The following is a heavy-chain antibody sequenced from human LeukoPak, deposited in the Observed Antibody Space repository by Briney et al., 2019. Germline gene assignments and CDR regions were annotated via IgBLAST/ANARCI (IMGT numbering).Heavy chain of an antibody. D-gene: IGHD3-16*01. J-gene: IGHJ4*02. CDR1: GGSISSSSYY. CDR3: ARADSTDLGGYFDY. V-gene: IGHV4-39*07. Sequence: SETLSLTCTVSGGSISSSSYYWGWIRQPPGKGLEWIGYIYYSGSTYYNPSLKSRVTISVDTSKNQFSLKLSSVTAADTAVYYCARADSTDLGGYFDYWGQGTLVTVSS. CDR2: IYYSGST.